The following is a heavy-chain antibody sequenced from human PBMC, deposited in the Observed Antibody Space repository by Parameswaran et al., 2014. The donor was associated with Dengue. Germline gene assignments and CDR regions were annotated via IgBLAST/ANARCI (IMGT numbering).Heavy chain of an antibody. CDR3: ARGGKLVINY. D-gene: IGHD6-13*01. V-gene: IGHV4-59*01. Sequence: WIRQPPGKGLEWIGYIYYSGSTNSNPSLKSRITISLDTSKNQFSLKLSSVTAADTAVYYCARGGKLVINYWGQGTLVTVSS. J-gene: IGHJ4*02. CDR2: IYYSGST.